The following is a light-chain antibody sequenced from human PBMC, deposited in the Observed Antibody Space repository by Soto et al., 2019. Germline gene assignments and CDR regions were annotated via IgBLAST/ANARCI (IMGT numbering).Light chain of an antibody. CDR3: SSYTSKSSLI. CDR2: EVR. V-gene: IGLV2-14*01. Sequence: QSVRTQPASVSVSPGQSITISCAGTMRDVGAYNLVSWYQQHPGRAPQLIIYEVRNRPSGISFRFSGSKSGNTASLTISGLQAEDEADYYCSSYTSKSSLIFGGGTKVTVL. J-gene: IGLJ2*01. CDR1: MRDVGAYNL.